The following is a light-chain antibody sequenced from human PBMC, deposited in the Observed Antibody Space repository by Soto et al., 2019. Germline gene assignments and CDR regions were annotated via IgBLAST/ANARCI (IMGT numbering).Light chain of an antibody. Sequence: MSASGGSIDLVGRRVSQSISSYLNWYQQKPGKAPKLLIYAASSLQSGVPSRFSGSGSGTDFTLTISSLQPEDFATYFCQHSCSTPLTFGQGTKVDIK. CDR3: QHSCSTPLT. J-gene: IGKJ1*01. CDR1: QSISSY. V-gene: IGKV1-39*01. CDR2: AAS.